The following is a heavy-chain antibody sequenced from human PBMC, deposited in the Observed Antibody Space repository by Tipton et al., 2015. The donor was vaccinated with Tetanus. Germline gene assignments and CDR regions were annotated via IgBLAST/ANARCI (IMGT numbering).Heavy chain of an antibody. J-gene: IGHJ5*02. V-gene: IGHV4-34*09. CDR1: GGSFSAYY. CDR3: ARDQGGGRVVRLNWFDP. CDR2: IYYSGST. D-gene: IGHD6-6*01. Sequence: TLSLTCAVYGGSFSAYYWSWIRQPPGKGLESIGYIYYSGSTYYNPSLKSRVTISVDTSKNQFSLRLSSVTAADTAMYYCARDQGGGRVVRLNWFDPWGQGTLVTVSS.